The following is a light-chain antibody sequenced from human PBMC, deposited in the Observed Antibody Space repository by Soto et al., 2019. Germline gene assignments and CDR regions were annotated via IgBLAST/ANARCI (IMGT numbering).Light chain of an antibody. CDR3: CSFAGSNPFPYV. V-gene: IGLV2-14*01. Sequence: QSALTQPASVSGSPGQSITISCTGTSSDVGGYNYVSWYQQHPGKAPKLMIYEVSNRPSGVSSRFSGSKSGNTASLTVSGLQADDEADYHCCSFAGSNPFPYVFGTGTKLTVL. CDR1: SSDVGGYNY. J-gene: IGLJ1*01. CDR2: EVS.